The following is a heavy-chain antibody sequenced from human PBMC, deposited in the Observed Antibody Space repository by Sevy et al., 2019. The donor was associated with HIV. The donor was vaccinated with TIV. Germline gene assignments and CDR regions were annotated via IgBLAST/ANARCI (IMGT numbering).Heavy chain of an antibody. J-gene: IGHJ4*02. CDR1: GGSFSGYY. D-gene: IGHD3-22*01. CDR2: IYDSGRT. V-gene: IGHV4-59*01. CDR3: ARSLNHYDSSGYQMGFDY. Sequence: SETLSLACTVSGGSFSGYYWSWIRQPPGKGLEWIGYIYDSGRTNYNPSLKSRVTISVDTSNKQFSLKLNSVTAADTAVYYCARSLNHYDSSGYQMGFDYWGQGTLVTVSS.